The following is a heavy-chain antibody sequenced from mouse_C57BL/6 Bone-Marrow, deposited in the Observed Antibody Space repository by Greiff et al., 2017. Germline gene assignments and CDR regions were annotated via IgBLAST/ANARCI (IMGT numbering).Heavy chain of an antibody. CDR3: TSAYYSNYDY. Sequence: QVQLQQSGAELVRPGASVTLSCKASGYTFTDYEMHWVKQTPVHGLEWIGAIDPETGGTAYNQKFKGKAILTADKSSSTAYMELRSLPSEDSAVYYCTSAYYSNYDYWGQGTTLTVSS. CDR1: GYTFTDYE. J-gene: IGHJ2*01. D-gene: IGHD2-5*01. V-gene: IGHV1-15*01. CDR2: IDPETGGT.